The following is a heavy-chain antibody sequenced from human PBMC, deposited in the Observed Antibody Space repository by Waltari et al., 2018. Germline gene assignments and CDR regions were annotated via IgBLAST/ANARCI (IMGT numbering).Heavy chain of an antibody. CDR1: GYTFTDYY. CDR3: ARVSKQKLWFDY. D-gene: IGHD4-4*01. V-gene: IGHV1-2*06. CDR2: INPDSGGT. J-gene: IGHJ4*02. Sequence: QVQLVQSGAEVKKPGASVKVSCKASGYTFTDYYMHWVRQAPGQGLEWMGRINPDSGGTNYAQNFQGRVTMTRDTSINTAYMELSRLRSDDTAVYYCARVSKQKLWFDYWGQGTLVTVSS.